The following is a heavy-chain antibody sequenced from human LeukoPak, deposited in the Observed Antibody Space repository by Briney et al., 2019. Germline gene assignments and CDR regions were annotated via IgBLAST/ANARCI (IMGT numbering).Heavy chain of an antibody. D-gene: IGHD5-18*01. CDR2: ISDSGNT. V-gene: IGHV3-23*01. Sequence: GGSLRLSCAASGFTLSSYAMSWVRQAPGRGLEWVSAISDSGNTYHADSVKGRFTISRDSSKNTLFLQMNRLRPEDAAVYYCARDSNEIQLWLLSYLGDYYYMDVWGKGTTVTISS. CDR3: ARDSNEIQLWLLSYLGDYYYMDV. J-gene: IGHJ6*03. CDR1: GFTLSSYA.